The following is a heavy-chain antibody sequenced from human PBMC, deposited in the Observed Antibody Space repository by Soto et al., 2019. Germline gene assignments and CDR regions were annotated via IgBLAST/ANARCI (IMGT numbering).Heavy chain of an antibody. CDR2: IYYSGST. V-gene: IGHV4-30-4*01. J-gene: IGHJ6*02. CDR3: ARDCSGGSCSAPYYYYGMDV. CDR1: GGSISSGDYY. Sequence: SETLSLTCTVSGGSISSGDYYWSWIRQPPGKGLEWIGYIYYSGSTYYNPSLKSRVTISVDTSKNQFSLKLSSVTAAGTAVYYCARDCSGGSCSAPYYYYGMDVWGQGTTGTVSS. D-gene: IGHD2-15*01.